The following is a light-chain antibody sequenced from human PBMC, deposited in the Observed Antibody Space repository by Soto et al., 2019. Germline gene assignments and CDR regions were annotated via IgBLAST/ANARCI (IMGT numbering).Light chain of an antibody. CDR1: NRDFSVYNF. J-gene: IGLJ2*01. V-gene: IGLV2-8*01. Sequence: QSALTQPPSASGSPGQSVTISCTGSNRDFSVYNFISWYQQHPGEPPKLIIYEVTKRPSGVPDRFSASKRGVTASLTVSGLQPEDEADYYCSSYAGVKGLIFGGGTKLTVL. CDR2: EVT. CDR3: SSYAGVKGLI.